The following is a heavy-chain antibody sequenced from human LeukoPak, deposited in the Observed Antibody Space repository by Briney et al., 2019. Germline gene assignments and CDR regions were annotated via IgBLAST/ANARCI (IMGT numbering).Heavy chain of an antibody. Sequence: ASVKVSCKASGYTFTNNYLHWVRQAPGQGLEWMGMIYPRDGSTSYAQNFQGRVTVTRDTSTTTVHMELRGLRSEDTAVYYCARGQEGFDYWGQGTVVTVSS. J-gene: IGHJ4*02. CDR2: IYPRDGST. CDR3: ARGQEGFDY. V-gene: IGHV1-46*01. CDR1: GYTFTNNY.